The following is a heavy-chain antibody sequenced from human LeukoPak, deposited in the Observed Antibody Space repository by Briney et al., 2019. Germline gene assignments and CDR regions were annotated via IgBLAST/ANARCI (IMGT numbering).Heavy chain of an antibody. CDR1: GGSISSGSYY. Sequence: SETLSLTCTVSGGSISSGSYYWSWIRQPAGKGLEWIGRIYTSGSTNYNPSLKSRVTISVDTSKNQFSLKLSSVTAADTAVYYCARDVLRTNGVCYPYNWFDPWGQGTLVTVSS. J-gene: IGHJ5*02. D-gene: IGHD2-8*01. V-gene: IGHV4-61*02. CDR3: ARDVLRTNGVCYPYNWFDP. CDR2: IYTSGST.